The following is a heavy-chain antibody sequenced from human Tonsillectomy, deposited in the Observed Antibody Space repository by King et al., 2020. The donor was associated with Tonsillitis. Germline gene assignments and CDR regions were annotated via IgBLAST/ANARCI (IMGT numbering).Heavy chain of an antibody. CDR1: GFIFGSYW. CDR3: AREVRVVIGTRYYFYDMDV. CDR2: IRQDGRET. V-gene: IGHV3-7*01. J-gene: IGHJ6*03. Sequence: VQLVESGGGLVQPGGSLRVSCAGSGFIFGSYWMSWVRQAPGKGPEWVANIRQDGRETYYLDSVEGRFTISRDNAKKSLFLQMNSLGADDTAVYYCAREVRVVIGTRYYFYDMDVWGEGTTVTVSS. D-gene: IGHD3-22*01.